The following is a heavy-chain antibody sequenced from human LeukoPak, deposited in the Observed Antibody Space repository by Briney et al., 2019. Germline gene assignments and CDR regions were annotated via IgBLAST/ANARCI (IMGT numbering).Heavy chain of an antibody. Sequence: PGGSLRLSCAASGFTFSSYWMSWVRQAPGKGLEWVANIKQDGSEKYYVDSVKGRFTISRDNAKNSLYLQMNSLRAEDTAVHYCARDPVITMVRGVSEDYFDYWGQGTLVTVSS. CDR2: IKQDGSEK. J-gene: IGHJ4*02. CDR1: GFTFSSYW. CDR3: ARDPVITMVRGVSEDYFDY. D-gene: IGHD3-10*01. V-gene: IGHV3-7*03.